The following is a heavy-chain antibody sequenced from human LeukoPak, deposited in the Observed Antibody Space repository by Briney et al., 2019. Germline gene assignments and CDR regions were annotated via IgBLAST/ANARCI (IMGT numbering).Heavy chain of an antibody. Sequence: PGGSLRLSCSASGFTFSSNAMHWVRQAPGKGLVWVSRINSDGSSTSYAGSVKGRFTISRDNAKNTLYLQMNSLRAEDTAVYYCARLGDYDFWSGLIFDYWGQGTLVTVSS. J-gene: IGHJ4*02. D-gene: IGHD3-3*01. V-gene: IGHV3-74*01. CDR2: INSDGSST. CDR3: ARLGDYDFWSGLIFDY. CDR1: GFTFSSNA.